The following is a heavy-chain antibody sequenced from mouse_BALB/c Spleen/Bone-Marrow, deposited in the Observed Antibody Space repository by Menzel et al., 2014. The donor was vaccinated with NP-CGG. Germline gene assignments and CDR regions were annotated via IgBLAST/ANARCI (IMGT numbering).Heavy chain of an antibody. J-gene: IGHJ2*01. CDR1: GYTFSNYW. CDR3: TTLARNKFDY. Sequence: VQLQQSGTVLARPGAAVKMSCKASGYTFSNYWMHWVKQRPGQGLEWIGTIYPGNSDTTYNQKFKGKATLTAVTSTSTAYMELSSLTIEDSAVYYCTTLARNKFDYWGQGTTLTVSS. V-gene: IGHV1-5*01. D-gene: IGHD3-1*01. CDR2: IYPGNSDT.